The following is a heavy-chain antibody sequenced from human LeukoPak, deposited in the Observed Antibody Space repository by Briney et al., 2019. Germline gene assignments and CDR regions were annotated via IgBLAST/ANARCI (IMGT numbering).Heavy chain of an antibody. CDR3: VREGNELLSKNFDY. CDR2: INPHSGGT. V-gene: IGHV1-2*02. D-gene: IGHD2-21*02. Sequence: ASVKVSCKASGFTFIAYYIHWVRQAPGQGLEWMGYINPHSGGTSSPQKFQGRVTMTTDTSISAAYMGLSSLISDDTAMYYCVREGNELLSKNFDYWGQGTLVTVSS. CDR1: GFTFIAYY. J-gene: IGHJ4*02.